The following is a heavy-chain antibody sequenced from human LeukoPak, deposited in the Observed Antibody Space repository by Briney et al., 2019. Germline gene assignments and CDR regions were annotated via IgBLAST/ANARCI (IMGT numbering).Heavy chain of an antibody. J-gene: IGHJ4*02. CDR3: ARVSGYYSVVYFDY. CDR2: ISSSGSTI. V-gene: IGHV3-48*03. Sequence: GGSLGLSCAASGFTFSSYEMNWVRQAPGKGLEWVSYISSSGSTIYYADSVKGRFTISRDNAKNSLYLQMNSLRAEDTAVYYCARVSGYYSVVYFDYWGQGTLVTVSS. CDR1: GFTFSSYE. D-gene: IGHD3-22*01.